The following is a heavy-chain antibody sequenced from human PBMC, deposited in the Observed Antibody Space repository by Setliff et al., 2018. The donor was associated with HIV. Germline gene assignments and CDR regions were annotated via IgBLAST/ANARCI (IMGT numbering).Heavy chain of an antibody. V-gene: IGHV4-59*12. D-gene: IGHD3-10*01. CDR2: IYYSGST. CDR1: GGSISSYY. CDR3: ARDVGYYGSGSQP. Sequence: SETLSLTCTVSGGSISSYYWSWIRQPPGKGLEWIGYIYYSGSTNYNPSLKSRVIISVDTSKNQFSLKLSSVTAADTAVYYCARDVGYYGSGSQPWGQGTLVTVSS. J-gene: IGHJ5*02.